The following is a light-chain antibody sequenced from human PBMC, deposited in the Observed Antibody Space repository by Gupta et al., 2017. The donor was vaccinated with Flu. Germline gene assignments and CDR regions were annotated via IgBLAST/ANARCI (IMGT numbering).Light chain of an antibody. CDR1: QSILYSSNNKNY. CDR3: QQYYSTPYT. CDR2: WAS. Sequence: DILMTQSPDSLAVSLGERATINCKSSQSILYSSNNKNYLAWYQQTPGQPPKLLIYWASTRESGVPDRFSGSGSGTDFTLTISSLQAEDVAVYYCQQYYSTPYTFGQGTKLEIK. J-gene: IGKJ2*01. V-gene: IGKV4-1*01.